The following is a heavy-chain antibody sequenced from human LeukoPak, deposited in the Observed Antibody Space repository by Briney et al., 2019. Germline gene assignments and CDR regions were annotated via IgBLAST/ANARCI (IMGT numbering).Heavy chain of an antibody. Sequence: GGSLRLSCAASGFTFSSYGMHWVRQAPGKGLEWVAFIRYDGSNKDYADSVKGRFAISRDDSKNTLYLQMDSLRAEDTAVYYCAKDQDGVEVVLLQDAFDIWGQGTMVTVSS. V-gene: IGHV3-30*02. CDR3: AKDQDGVEVVLLQDAFDI. J-gene: IGHJ3*02. D-gene: IGHD2-2*01. CDR1: GFTFSSYG. CDR2: IRYDGSNK.